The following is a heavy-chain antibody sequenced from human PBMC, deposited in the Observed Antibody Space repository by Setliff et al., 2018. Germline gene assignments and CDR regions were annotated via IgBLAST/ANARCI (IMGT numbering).Heavy chain of an antibody. V-gene: IGHV3-9*01. Sequence: PGGSLRLSCTASGFTFTNYAMSWVRQAPGKGLEWVSGIRAGSDNIAYADSVKGRFTISRDNAKNSLYLQLDRLRPDDTAFYYCARGHCTTISCFLDHWGQGIMVTVSS. CDR3: ARGHCTTISCFLDH. D-gene: IGHD2-8*01. J-gene: IGHJ4*02. CDR1: GFTFTNYA. CDR2: IRAGSDNI.